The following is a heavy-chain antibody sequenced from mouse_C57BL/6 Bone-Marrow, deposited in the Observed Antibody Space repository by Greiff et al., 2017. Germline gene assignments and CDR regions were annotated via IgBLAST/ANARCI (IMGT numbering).Heavy chain of an antibody. V-gene: IGHV10-1*01. J-gene: IGHJ2*01. D-gene: IGHD1-1*01. CDR2: IRSKSNNYAT. CDR1: GFSFNTYA. Sequence: EVQGVESGGGLVQPKGSLKLSCAASGFSFNTYAMNWVRQAPGKGLEWVARIRSKSNNYATYYADSVKDRFTISRDDSESMLYLQMNNLKTEDTAMYYCAYYYGSSVDYWGQGTTLTVSS. CDR3: AYYYGSSVDY.